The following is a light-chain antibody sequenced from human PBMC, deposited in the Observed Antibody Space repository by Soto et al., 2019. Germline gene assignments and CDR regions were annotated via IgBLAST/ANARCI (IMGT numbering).Light chain of an antibody. CDR1: QDISSY. V-gene: IGKV1-9*01. CDR3: QQLNSYPQT. CDR2: AAS. Sequence: DIQLTQSPSFLSASVGDRVTITCRASQDISSYLAWYQQKPGKVPKLLIYAASTLQSGVPSRFSGSGSGTEFTLTISSLQPEDFATYYCQQLNSYPQTFGQGTKVEIK. J-gene: IGKJ1*01.